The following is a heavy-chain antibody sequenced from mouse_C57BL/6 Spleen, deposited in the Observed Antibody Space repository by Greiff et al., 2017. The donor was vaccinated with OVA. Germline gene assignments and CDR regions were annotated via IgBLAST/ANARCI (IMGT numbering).Heavy chain of an antibody. Sequence: QVQLKQPGAELVMPGASVKLSCKASGYTFTSYWMHWVKQRPGQGLEWIGEIDPSDSYTNYNQKFKGKSTLTVDKSSSTAYMQLSSLTSEDSAVYYCARGGYYDSSYDAMDYWGQGTSVTVSS. CDR1: GYTFTSYW. D-gene: IGHD1-1*01. V-gene: IGHV1-69*01. CDR3: ARGGYYDSSYDAMDY. CDR2: IDPSDSYT. J-gene: IGHJ4*01.